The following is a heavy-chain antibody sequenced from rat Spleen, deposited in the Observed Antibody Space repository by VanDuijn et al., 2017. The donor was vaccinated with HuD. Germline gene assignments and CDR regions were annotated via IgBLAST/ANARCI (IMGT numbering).Heavy chain of an antibody. CDR3: ARHPGTYYGYWYFDF. V-gene: IGHV5-31*01. CDR1: GFTFNIYW. J-gene: IGHJ1*01. CDR2: ITNTGGST. Sequence: EVQLVETGGDLVQPGRSLKLSCVASGFTFNIYWMTWIRQAPGKGLEWVASITNTGGSTYYPDSVKGRFTISRDNAKSTLYLQMNSLRSEDTATYYCARHPGTYYGYWYFDFWGPGTMVTVSS. D-gene: IGHD1-9*01.